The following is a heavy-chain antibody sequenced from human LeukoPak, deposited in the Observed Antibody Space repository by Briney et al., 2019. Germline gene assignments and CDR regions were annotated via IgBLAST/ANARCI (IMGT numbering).Heavy chain of an antibody. D-gene: IGHD4-17*01. Sequence: GGSLRLSCEASGFTFSRHWMNWVRRAPGKGLEWVASIKQDETPRYNVDSVKGRFTISRDNAKNSLYLQLNSLRADDTSVYYSARGPSYGDYVDYLDYWGRGTLVTVYS. CDR2: IKQDETPR. J-gene: IGHJ4*02. CDR3: ARGPSYGDYVDYLDY. CDR1: GFTFSRHW. V-gene: IGHV3-7*01.